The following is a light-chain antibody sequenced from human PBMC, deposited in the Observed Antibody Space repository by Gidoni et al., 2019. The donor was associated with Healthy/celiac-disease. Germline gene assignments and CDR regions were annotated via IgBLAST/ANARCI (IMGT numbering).Light chain of an antibody. CDR3: QQRYSTPRLT. J-gene: IGKJ4*01. CDR2: AAS. CDR1: QSISSY. V-gene: IGKV1-39*01. Sequence: DIQMTRSPSSLSASVGDRVTITCRASQSISSYLNWYQQKPGNAPTLLIYAASSLQSGVPSRFSGSGSGTDFTLTISSLQPEEFATYYCQQRYSTPRLTFGGGTKVEIK.